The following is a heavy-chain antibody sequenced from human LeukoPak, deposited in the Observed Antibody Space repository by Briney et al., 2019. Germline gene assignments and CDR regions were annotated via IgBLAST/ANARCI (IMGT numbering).Heavy chain of an antibody. CDR2: IYYSGTT. V-gene: IGHV4-39*01. D-gene: IGHD1-14*01. CDR3: ARHGSLGSPFVY. Sequence: SETLSLTCSVSGGSIGSSSYYWGWIRQSPGKGLEWIGSIYYSGTTYYNPSLKSRVTISVDWSKNQFSLRLSSVTAADTAVYYCARHGSLGSPFVYWGQGILVTVSS. CDR1: GGSIGSSSYY. J-gene: IGHJ4*02.